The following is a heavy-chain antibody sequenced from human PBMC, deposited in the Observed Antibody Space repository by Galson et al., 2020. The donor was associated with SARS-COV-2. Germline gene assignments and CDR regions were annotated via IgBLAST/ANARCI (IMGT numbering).Heavy chain of an antibody. Sequence: GESLKISCKGSGYSFTSYWIGWVRQMPGKGLEWMGIIYPGDSDTRYSPSFQGQVTISADRSINTAYLQWSSLKASDTAMFYCARLKGYCRTAACSVLSSNYYYYGMDVWGQGTTATVSS. CDR3: ARLKGYCRTAACSVLSSNYYYYGMDV. CDR1: GYSFTSYW. CDR2: IYPGDSDT. J-gene: IGHJ6*02. D-gene: IGHD2-15*01. V-gene: IGHV5-51*01.